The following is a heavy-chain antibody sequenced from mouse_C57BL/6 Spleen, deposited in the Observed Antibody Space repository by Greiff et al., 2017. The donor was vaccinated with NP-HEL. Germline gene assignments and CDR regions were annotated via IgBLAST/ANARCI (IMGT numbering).Heavy chain of an antibody. D-gene: IGHD1-1*01. CDR3: ASPHYYGSVYYAMDY. V-gene: IGHV5-17*01. CDR2: ISSGSSTL. CDR1: GFTFSDYG. J-gene: IGHJ4*01. Sequence: EVKLVESGGGLVKPGGSLKLSCAASGFTFSDYGMHWVRQAPEKGLEWVAYISSGSSTLYYADTVKGRFTISRDNAKNTLFLQMTSLRSEDTAMYYCASPHYYGSVYYAMDYWGQGTSVTVSS.